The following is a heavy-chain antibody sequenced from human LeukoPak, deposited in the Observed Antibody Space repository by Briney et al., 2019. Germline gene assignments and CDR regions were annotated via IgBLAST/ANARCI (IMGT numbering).Heavy chain of an antibody. D-gene: IGHD3-22*01. J-gene: IGHJ4*02. CDR1: GFTFSDYY. CDR2: ISSSGSTI. V-gene: IGHV3-11*04. CDR3: ARDMYYYDSSGYYRDRGGFDY. Sequence: GGSLRLSCAASGFTFSDYYMSWIRQAPGKGLEWVSYISSSGSTIYYADSVKGRLTISRDNAKNSLYLQMNSLRAEDTAVYYCARDMYYYDSSGYYRDRGGFDYWGQGTLVTVSS.